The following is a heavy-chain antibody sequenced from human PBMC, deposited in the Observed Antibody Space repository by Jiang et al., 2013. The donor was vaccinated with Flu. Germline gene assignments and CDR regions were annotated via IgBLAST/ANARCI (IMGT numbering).Heavy chain of an antibody. D-gene: IGHD5-18*01. CDR1: GGTFSSYA. J-gene: IGHJ4*02. CDR3: ARDDGDTAMVTENDY. Sequence: SGAEVKKPGSSVKVSCKASGGTFSSYAISWVRQAPGQGLEWMGRIIPILGIANYAQKFQGRVTITADKSTSTAYMELSSLRSEDTAVYYCARDDGDTAMVTENDYWGQGTLVTVSS. V-gene: IGHV1-69*04. CDR2: IIPILGIA.